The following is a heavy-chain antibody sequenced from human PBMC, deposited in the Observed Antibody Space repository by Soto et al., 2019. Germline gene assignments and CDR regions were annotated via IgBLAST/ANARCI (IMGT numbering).Heavy chain of an antibody. Sequence: SETLSLTCAVYGGSFSGYYWSWIRQPPGKGLEWIGEINHSGSTNYDPSLKSRVTISVDTSKNQFSLKLSSVTAADTAVYYCARGLRSSSSGRDFDYWGQGTLVTVSS. V-gene: IGHV4-34*01. D-gene: IGHD6-6*01. J-gene: IGHJ4*02. CDR3: ARGLRSSSSGRDFDY. CDR1: GGSFSGYY. CDR2: INHSGST.